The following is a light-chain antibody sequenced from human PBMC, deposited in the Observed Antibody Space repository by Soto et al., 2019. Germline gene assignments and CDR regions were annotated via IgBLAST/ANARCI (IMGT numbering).Light chain of an antibody. CDR1: RSLDSGQ. V-gene: IGKV3-20*01. J-gene: IGKJ1*01. CDR2: DAF. Sequence: EIVLTQSPGTLSLSPGESATLSCRASRSLDSGQLAWYQQKVGRAPRLLIHDAFMRATGIPDRFSGSGSGTDFTLTIARLEPEDFAVYYCRQYGFSLRTFGQGSKVEV. CDR3: RQYGFSLRT.